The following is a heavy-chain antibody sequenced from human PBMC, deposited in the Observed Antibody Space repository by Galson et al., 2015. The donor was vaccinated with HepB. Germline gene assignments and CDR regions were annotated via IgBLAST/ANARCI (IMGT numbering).Heavy chain of an antibody. J-gene: IGHJ4*02. V-gene: IGHV1-69*13. CDR3: ARGPRTYYYDSSGYTPSYFDY. Sequence: SVKVSCKASGGTFSSYAISWVRQAPGQGLEWMGGIIPIFGTANYAQKFQGRVTITADESTSTAYMKLSSLRSEEPAVYYCARGPRTYYYDSSGYTPSYFDYWGQGTLVTVSS. D-gene: IGHD3-22*01. CDR2: IIPIFGTA. CDR1: GGTFSSYA.